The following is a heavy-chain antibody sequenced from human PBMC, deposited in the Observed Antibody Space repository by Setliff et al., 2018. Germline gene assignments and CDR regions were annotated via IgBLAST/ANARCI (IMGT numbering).Heavy chain of an antibody. V-gene: IGHV4-39*01. D-gene: IGHD3-10*01. CDR2: IFHSGST. CDR3: ARLSYYGSGSYYDFDS. CDR1: GGSISSDTYY. Sequence: SETLSLTCTASGGSISSDTYYWGWIRQPPGKGLEWIGSIFHSGSTYYSPSLKSRVTISVDTSKNQFSLKLTSVTAADTAVYYCARLSYYGSGSYYDFDSWGQGTLVTVSS. J-gene: IGHJ4*02.